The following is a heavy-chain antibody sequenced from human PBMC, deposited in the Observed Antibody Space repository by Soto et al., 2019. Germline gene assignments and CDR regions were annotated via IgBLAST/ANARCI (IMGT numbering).Heavy chain of an antibody. CDR2: ISSSSSYT. D-gene: IGHD4-17*01. Sequence: GGSLRLSWAASGLTFSDYYMSWSRQGPGKGLEWVSYISSSSSYTNDADSVKGRFTISRDNATNSLYLQMNSLRAEDTAVYYCARDRRSNGVDYWGQGTLVTVSS. V-gene: IGHV3-11*06. CDR1: GLTFSDYY. CDR3: ARDRRSNGVDY. J-gene: IGHJ4*02.